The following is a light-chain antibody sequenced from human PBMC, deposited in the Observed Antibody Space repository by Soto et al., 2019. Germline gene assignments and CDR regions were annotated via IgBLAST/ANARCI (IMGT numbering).Light chain of an antibody. Sequence: DIPMTQSPSSLSASIGDRITITCRASQGISNHLAWYQQKPGKVPKLLIYAASTLQSGVPSRFSGSGSGTDFTLTISSVQPEDVATYYCQKYNSVPFTFGPGTKVDLK. CDR3: QKYNSVPFT. V-gene: IGKV1-27*01. CDR1: QGISNH. J-gene: IGKJ3*01. CDR2: AAS.